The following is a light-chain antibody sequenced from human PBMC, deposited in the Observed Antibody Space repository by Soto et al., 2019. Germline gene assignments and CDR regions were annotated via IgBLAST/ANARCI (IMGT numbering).Light chain of an antibody. CDR2: QAS. J-gene: IGKJ1*01. CDR3: QQYNSHWT. Sequence: DVQMTHSPSTLSASVGDRVTITCRASQGISNRLAWYQQKPGKAPKLLIYQASSLKSGVPSRFGGSGSGTEFTLTITSLQPDDFATYYCQQYNSHWTFGQGTK. CDR1: QGISNR. V-gene: IGKV1-5*03.